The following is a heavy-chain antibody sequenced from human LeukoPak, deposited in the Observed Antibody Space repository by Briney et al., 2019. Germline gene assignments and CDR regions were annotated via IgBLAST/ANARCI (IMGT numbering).Heavy chain of an antibody. V-gene: IGHV1-46*01. CDR2: VNPSGGST. Sequence: ASVKVSCKASGYIFTSYYMHWVRQAPGQGLEWMGLVNPSGGSTSYAQKFQGRVTMTRDTSTSTVYMELSSLRSEDTAVYYCARDVGSSWYTIDYWGQGTLVTVSS. D-gene: IGHD6-13*01. J-gene: IGHJ4*02. CDR1: GYIFTSYY. CDR3: ARDVGSSWYTIDY.